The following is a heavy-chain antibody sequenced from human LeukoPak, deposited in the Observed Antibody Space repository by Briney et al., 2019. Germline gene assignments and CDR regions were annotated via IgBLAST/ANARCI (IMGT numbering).Heavy chain of an antibody. D-gene: IGHD1-26*01. Sequence: GGSLRLSCAASGFTFSSYAMSWVRQAPGKGLEWVSAISGSGGSTYYADSVKGRFTISREYSKYTLYLQMNSLIDEDTAVYYWAKPPWDAFDIWGQGTMVTVSS. CDR3: AKPPWDAFDI. CDR1: GFTFSSYA. J-gene: IGHJ3*02. CDR2: ISGSGGST. V-gene: IGHV3-23*01.